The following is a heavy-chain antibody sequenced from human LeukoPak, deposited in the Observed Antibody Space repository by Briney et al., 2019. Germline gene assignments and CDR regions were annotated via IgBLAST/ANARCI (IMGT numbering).Heavy chain of an antibody. V-gene: IGHV4-59*01. D-gene: IGHD6-19*01. CDR1: GGSISSYY. Sequence: SETLSLTCTVSGGSISSYYWSWIRQPPGKGLEWIGYIYDSGSTKYNPSLKSRVTISVDTSKNQFSLKLSSLTAADTAVYYCARSTSGWTQFDYWGQGTLVTVSS. J-gene: IGHJ4*02. CDR3: ARSTSGWTQFDY. CDR2: IYDSGST.